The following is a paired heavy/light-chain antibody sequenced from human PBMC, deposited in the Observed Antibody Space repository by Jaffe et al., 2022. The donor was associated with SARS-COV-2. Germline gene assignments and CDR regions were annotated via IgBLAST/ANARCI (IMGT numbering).Light chain of an antibody. CDR2: DTS. CDR1: TGVVTSGQY. V-gene: IGLV7-46*01. J-gene: IGLJ2*01. Sequence: QAVVTQEPSLTVSPGGTVTLTCGSSTGVVTSGQYPYWFQQKPGQAPRTLIYDTSTKHSWTPARFSGSLLGGKAALTLSGAQPEDEAEYYCLLYYSGLRFFGGGTKLTVL. CDR3: LLYYSGLRF.
Heavy chain of an antibody. D-gene: IGHD3-22*01. CDR3: VVRGYDSRGIVARNQDY. CDR2: IYNGEKT. Sequence: QLQLQESGPRLVKPSETLSLTCTVSGASISRNGYYWGWIRRPPGKGLEWIGSIYNGEKTYYNPSLWSRVTISVDTSKKQLSLKLSSVTAADTAVYYCVVRGYDSRGIVARNQDYWGQGTLVTVSS. V-gene: IGHV4-39*01. CDR1: GASISRNGYY. J-gene: IGHJ4*02.